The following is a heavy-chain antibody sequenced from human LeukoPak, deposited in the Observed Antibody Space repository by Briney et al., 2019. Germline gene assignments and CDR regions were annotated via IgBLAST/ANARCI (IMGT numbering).Heavy chain of an antibody. V-gene: IGHV3-64*01. J-gene: IGHJ4*02. Sequence: GSLRLSCAASGFTFSSYAMHWVRQAPGKGLEYVSAISSNGGSTYYANSVKGRFTISRDNSKNTLYLQMGSLRAEDMAVYYCARARRPYYYDSSGYYVLDYWGQGTLVTVSS. CDR2: ISSNGGST. CDR1: GFTFSSYA. D-gene: IGHD3-22*01. CDR3: ARARRPYYYDSSGYYVLDY.